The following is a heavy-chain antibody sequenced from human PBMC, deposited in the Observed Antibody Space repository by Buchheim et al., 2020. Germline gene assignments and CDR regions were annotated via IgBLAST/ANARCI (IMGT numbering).Heavy chain of an antibody. V-gene: IGHV4-34*01. J-gene: IGHJ2*01. CDR3: ARSWSSRYFDL. CDR2: IYHSGST. Sequence: QVQLQQWGAGLLKPSETLSLTCAVYGGSFSGYYWNWIRQPPGKGLEWIAEIYHSGSTDYNPSLKSRVTISVDTSKTQFFLKLSSVTAADTAVYYCARSWSSRYFDLWGRGTL. CDR1: GGSFSGYY.